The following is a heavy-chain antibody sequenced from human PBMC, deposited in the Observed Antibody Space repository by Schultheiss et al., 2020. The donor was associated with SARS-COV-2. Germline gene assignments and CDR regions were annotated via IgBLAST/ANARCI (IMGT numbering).Heavy chain of an antibody. CDR3: ARDYFGYGDYYYGMDV. Sequence: GGSLRLSCVASEYTFGNYWMHWVRQAPGKGLEWVSVIYSGGSTYYADSVKGRFTISRDNAKNSLYLQMNSLRAEDTAVYYCARDYFGYGDYYYGMDVWGQGTTVTVSS. CDR2: IYSGGST. D-gene: IGHD4-17*01. J-gene: IGHJ6*02. V-gene: IGHV3-66*01. CDR1: EYTFGNYW.